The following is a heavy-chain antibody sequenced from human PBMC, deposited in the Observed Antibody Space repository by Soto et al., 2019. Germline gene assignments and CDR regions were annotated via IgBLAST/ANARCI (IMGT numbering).Heavy chain of an antibody. J-gene: IGHJ4*02. Sequence: QVQLVQSGAEVKKPGASVKVSCKASGYTFTSYYISWVRQAPGQGLEWMGWISAYNGNTNYAQKLQGRVTMTTDTATSTACLEMRSLRSDDTAVYCCARDLPPVDYWGEGTLVTVYS. CDR3: ARDLPPVDY. V-gene: IGHV1-18*01. CDR2: ISAYNGNT. CDR1: GYTFTSYY.